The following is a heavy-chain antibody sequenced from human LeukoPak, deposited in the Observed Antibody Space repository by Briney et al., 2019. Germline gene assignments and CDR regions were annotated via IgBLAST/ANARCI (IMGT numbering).Heavy chain of an antibody. CDR3: TRRGGSYYWDY. CDR2: IRSKANSYAT. D-gene: IGHD1-26*01. CDR1: GFTFSGSA. J-gene: IGHJ4*02. Sequence: GGSLRLSCAASGFTFSGSAMHWVRQASGKGLEWVGRIRSKANSYATAYAASVKGRFTISRDDSKNTAYPQMNSLKTEDTAVYYCTRRGGSYYWDYWGQGTLVTVSS. V-gene: IGHV3-73*01.